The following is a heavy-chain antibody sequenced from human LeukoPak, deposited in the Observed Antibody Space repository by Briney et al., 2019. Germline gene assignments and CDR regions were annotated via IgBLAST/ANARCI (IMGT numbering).Heavy chain of an antibody. CDR1: GFTFSTYG. Sequence: PGGSLRLSCAASGFTFSTYGMNWVRQAPGKGLEWVSAVSGSGSTTYYARSVKGRFTVSRDNSKNTLYLQMNSLRVDDTAVYYCARAFALGGAMVTSYWFDPWGQGTLVTVFS. D-gene: IGHD5-18*01. CDR3: ARAFALGGAMVTSYWFDP. J-gene: IGHJ5*02. V-gene: IGHV3-23*01. CDR2: VSGSGSTT.